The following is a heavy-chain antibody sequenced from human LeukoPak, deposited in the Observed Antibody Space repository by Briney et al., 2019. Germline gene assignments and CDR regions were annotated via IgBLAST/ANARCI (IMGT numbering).Heavy chain of an antibody. CDR3: ARGGYYYDTSGYYTPHLYFDL. D-gene: IGHD3-22*01. V-gene: IGHV4-59*01. Sequence: SETLSLTCTVSGGSISSYYWSWIRQPLGKGLEWIGYIYYSGSTNYNPSLKSRVTISVDTSKNQFSLKLSSVTAADTAVYYCARGGYYYDTSGYYTPHLYFDLWGRGTLVTVSS. CDR1: GGSISSYY. J-gene: IGHJ2*01. CDR2: IYYSGST.